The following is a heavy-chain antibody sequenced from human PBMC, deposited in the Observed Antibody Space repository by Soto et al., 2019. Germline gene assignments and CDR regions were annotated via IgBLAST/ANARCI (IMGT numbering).Heavy chain of an antibody. Sequence: PGGSLRLSCAASGFTFSSYAMSWVRQAPGKGLEWVSAISGSGGSTYYADSVKGRFTISRDNSKNTLYLQMNSLRAEDTAVYYXXXXXTYDFWSGLYYYYYYYMDVWGKGTTVTVSS. CDR1: GFTFSSYA. CDR2: ISGSGGST. D-gene: IGHD3-3*01. V-gene: IGHV3-23*01. J-gene: IGHJ6*03. CDR3: XXXXTYDFWSGLYYYYYYYMDV.